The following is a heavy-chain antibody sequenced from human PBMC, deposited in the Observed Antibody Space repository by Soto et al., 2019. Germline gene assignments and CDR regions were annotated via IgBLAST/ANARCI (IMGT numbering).Heavy chain of an antibody. D-gene: IGHD3-22*01. V-gene: IGHV4-4*02. CDR3: ARVGYDSSGYLGGYFDY. CDR2: IYHSGST. Sequence: QVQLQESGPGLVKPSGTLSLTCAVSGGSISSSNWWSWVRQPPGKGLEWIGEIYHSGSTNYNPSLRSRVTISVDKSKNQFSLKLCSVTAADTAVYYCARVGYDSSGYLGGYFDYWGQGTLVTVSS. CDR1: GGSISSSNW. J-gene: IGHJ4*02.